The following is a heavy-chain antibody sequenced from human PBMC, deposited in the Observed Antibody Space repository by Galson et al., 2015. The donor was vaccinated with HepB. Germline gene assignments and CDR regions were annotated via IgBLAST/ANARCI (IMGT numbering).Heavy chain of an antibody. D-gene: IGHD5-12*01. CDR1: GFTFGSHG. CDR3: ARGPLIWGDYDSFDY. CDR2: IWYDAINK. V-gene: IGHV3-33*08. Sequence: SLRLSCAASGFTFGSHGMHWVRQAPGQGLEWVALIWYDAINKYYVDSVRGRFIISRDNSKSTLYLHMNNLRAEDTAVYYCARGPLIWGDYDSFDYWGQGTLVTVSS. J-gene: IGHJ4*02.